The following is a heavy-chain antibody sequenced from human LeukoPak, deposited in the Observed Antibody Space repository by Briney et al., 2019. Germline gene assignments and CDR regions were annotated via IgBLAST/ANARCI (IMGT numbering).Heavy chain of an antibody. CDR1: GFTFSSCE. CDR3: AKGLNAYGSGSYSHLDAFDM. J-gene: IGHJ3*02. D-gene: IGHD3-10*01. Sequence: GGSLRLSCAASGFTFSSCEMNWVRQAPGKGLEWVSYISRSGNTIYYADSVKGRFSISRDNAKNSLYLQMNSLRAEDTAVYYCAKGLNAYGSGSYSHLDAFDMWGQGTMVTVSS. CDR2: ISRSGNTI. V-gene: IGHV3-48*03.